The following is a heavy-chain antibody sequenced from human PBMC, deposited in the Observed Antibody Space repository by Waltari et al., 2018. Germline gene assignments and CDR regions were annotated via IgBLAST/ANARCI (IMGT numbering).Heavy chain of an antibody. V-gene: IGHV4-34*01. CDR1: GGSFSGYY. Sequence: QVQLQQWGAGLLKPSATLSLTCAVYGGSFSGYYCSWLRQPPGKGLEWIGEINHSGSTNYNPALKSRVTISVDTSKNQLSRKLSCVTAADTAVYYCARGRQEWTVRDFDYWGQGTLVTVSS. CDR3: ARGRQEWTVRDFDY. J-gene: IGHJ4*02. CDR2: INHSGST. D-gene: IGHD3-3*01.